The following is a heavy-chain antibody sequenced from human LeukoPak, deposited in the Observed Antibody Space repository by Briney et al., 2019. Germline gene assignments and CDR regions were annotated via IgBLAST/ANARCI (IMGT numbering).Heavy chain of an antibody. V-gene: IGHV1-2*02. CDR1: GYTFTDYY. Sequence: GASVKVSCKASGYTFTDYYIHWVRQAPGQGLEWMGWINPNSGGTNFAQEFQGRVTMTRDTSITTAYMDLSRLRSDDTAVYYCARDPDSYYYDSSGYYPFDYWGQGTLVTVSS. J-gene: IGHJ4*02. D-gene: IGHD3-22*01. CDR2: INPNSGGT. CDR3: ARDPDSYYYDSSGYYPFDY.